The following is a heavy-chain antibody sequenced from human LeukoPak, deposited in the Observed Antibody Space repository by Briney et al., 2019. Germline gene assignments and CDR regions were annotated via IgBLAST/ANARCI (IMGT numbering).Heavy chain of an antibody. D-gene: IGHD1/OR15-1a*01. Sequence: GGSLRLSCAASGFTFSSSWMTWVRQAPGKGLDWVAHIKEDGSDKYYVDSVTGRFTISRDNTENSLYLQMSSLRAEDTAVYYCATWNSDWEFAYWGQGTLVSVSS. V-gene: IGHV3-7*05. CDR2: IKEDGSDK. CDR1: GFTFSSSW. J-gene: IGHJ4*02. CDR3: ATWNSDWEFAY.